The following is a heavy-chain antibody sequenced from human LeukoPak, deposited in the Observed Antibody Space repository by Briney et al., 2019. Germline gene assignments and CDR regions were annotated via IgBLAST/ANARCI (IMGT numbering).Heavy chain of an antibody. CDR1: GFTFSSYA. CDR2: IYSGGST. CDR3: ARDVGFGELGDY. V-gene: IGHV3-53*01. J-gene: IGHJ4*02. D-gene: IGHD3-10*01. Sequence: GGSLRLSCAASGFTFSSYAMSWVRQAPGKGLEWVSVIYSGGSTYYADSVKGRFTISRDNSKNTLYLQMNSLRAEDAAVYYCARDVGFGELGDYWGQGTLVTVSS.